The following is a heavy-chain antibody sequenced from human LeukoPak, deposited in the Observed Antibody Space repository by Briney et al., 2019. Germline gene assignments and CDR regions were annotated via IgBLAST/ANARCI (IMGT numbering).Heavy chain of an antibody. CDR3: AVRNVDIVATDYYYYGMDV. J-gene: IGHJ6*02. Sequence: ASVEVSCKASGGTFSSYAISWVRQAPGQGLEWMGGIIPIFGTANYAQKFQGRVTITADESTSTAYMELSSLRSEDTAVYYCAVRNVDIVATDYYYYGMDVWGQGTTVTVSS. D-gene: IGHD5-12*01. CDR1: GGTFSSYA. CDR2: IIPIFGTA. V-gene: IGHV1-69*01.